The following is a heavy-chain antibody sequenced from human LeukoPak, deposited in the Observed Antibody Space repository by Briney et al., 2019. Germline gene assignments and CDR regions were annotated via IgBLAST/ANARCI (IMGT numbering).Heavy chain of an antibody. CDR1: GGSISSGGYY. D-gene: IGHD6-13*01. CDR3: ARDTILIAAAGTDWYFDL. J-gene: IGHJ2*01. V-gene: IGHV4-31*03. CDR2: IYYSGST. Sequence: SETLSLTCTVSGGSISSGGYYWSWIRQHPGKGLEWIGYIYYSGSTYYSPSLKSRVTISVDTSKNQFSLKLSSVTAADAAVYYCARDTILIAAAGTDWYFDLWGRGTLVTVSS.